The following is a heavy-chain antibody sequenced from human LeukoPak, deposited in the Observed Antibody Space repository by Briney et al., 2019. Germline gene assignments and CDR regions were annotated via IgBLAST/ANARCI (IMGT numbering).Heavy chain of an antibody. D-gene: IGHD3-10*01. CDR3: ARLRASGYYGSGSYYNRVFDY. CDR1: GGSFSGYY. J-gene: IGHJ4*02. V-gene: IGHV4-34*01. CDR2: INHSGST. Sequence: SETLSLTCAVYGGSFSGYYWSWIRQPPGKGLEWIGEINHSGSTNYNPSLKSRVTISVDTSKNQFSLKLSSVTAADTAVYYCARLRASGYYGSGSYYNRVFDYGGQGTLVTVSS.